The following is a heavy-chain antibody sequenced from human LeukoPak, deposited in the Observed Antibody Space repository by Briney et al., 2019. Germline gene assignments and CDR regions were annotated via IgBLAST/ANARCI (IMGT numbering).Heavy chain of an antibody. CDR3: ARLWGSSSSRGHYYYYYMDV. D-gene: IGHD6-6*01. Sequence: SETLSLTCAVYGGSFSGYYWSWIRQPPGKGLEWIGEINHSGSTNYNPSLKSRVTISVDTSKNQFSLKLSSVTAADTAVYYCARLWGSSSSRGHYYYYYMDVWGKGTTVTVSS. J-gene: IGHJ6*03. V-gene: IGHV4-34*01. CDR2: INHSGST. CDR1: GGSFSGYY.